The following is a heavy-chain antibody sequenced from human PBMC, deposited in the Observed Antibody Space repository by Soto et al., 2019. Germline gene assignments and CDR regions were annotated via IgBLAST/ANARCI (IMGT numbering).Heavy chain of an antibody. CDR2: INHSGST. V-gene: IGHV4-34*01. Sequence: PSETLSVTCAVYGGSFSGYYWSWIRQPPGKGLEWIGEINHSGSTNYNPSLKSRVTISVDTSKNQFSLKLSSVTAADTAVYYCAREGSDYGDIVHPYHDAFDIWGQGTMVTVSS. D-gene: IGHD4-17*01. J-gene: IGHJ3*02. CDR3: AREGSDYGDIVHPYHDAFDI. CDR1: GGSFSGYY.